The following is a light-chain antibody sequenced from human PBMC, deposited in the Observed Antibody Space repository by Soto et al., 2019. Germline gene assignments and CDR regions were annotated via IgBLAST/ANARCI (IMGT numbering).Light chain of an antibody. CDR2: STS. J-gene: IGLJ1*01. V-gene: IGLV7-43*01. CDR1: TGAVTSDFH. CDR3: LLYHSGPYV. Sequence: QAVVTQEPSLTVSPGGTVTLTCGSSTGAVTSDFHPNWFQQKPGQAPGALIYSTSNKHSWTPARFSGSLLGGKAALAVSGVQPWDEAEYYCLLYHSGPYVFGTGTKVTVL.